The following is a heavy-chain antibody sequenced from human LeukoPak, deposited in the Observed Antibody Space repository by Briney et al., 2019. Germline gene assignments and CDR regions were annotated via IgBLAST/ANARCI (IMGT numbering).Heavy chain of an antibody. D-gene: IGHD3-22*01. Sequence: GGSLRLSCAASGFTFSSFSIHWVRQPPGKGLEWVALISYDGSNTYYADSVEGRFTISRDNSKNTLYLQMNSLKSEDTAVYYCTTELDIRPNHYWGQGTLVTVSS. J-gene: IGHJ4*02. CDR1: GFTFSSFS. CDR2: ISYDGSNT. V-gene: IGHV3-30*04. CDR3: TTELDIRPNHY.